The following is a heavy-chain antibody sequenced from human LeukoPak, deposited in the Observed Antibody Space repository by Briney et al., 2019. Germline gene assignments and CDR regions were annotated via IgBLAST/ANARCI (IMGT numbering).Heavy chain of an antibody. D-gene: IGHD6-13*01. V-gene: IGHV1-69*13. Sequence: SVKVSCKASGYTFTSYGISWGRQAPGQGLEGMGGIIPIFGTANYAQKFQGRVTITADESTSTAYMELGSLRFDDTAVYYCARMISSSPIDYWGQGALVTVSS. CDR1: GYTFTSYG. CDR3: ARMISSSPIDY. J-gene: IGHJ4*02. CDR2: IIPIFGTA.